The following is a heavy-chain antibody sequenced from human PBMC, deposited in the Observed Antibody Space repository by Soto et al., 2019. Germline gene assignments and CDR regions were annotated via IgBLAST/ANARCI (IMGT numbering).Heavy chain of an antibody. CDR2: IIPIFGTA. CDR1: GGTFSSYA. J-gene: IGHJ4*02. CDR3: AXGKYTAXVXGGYYFDY. D-gene: IGHD5-18*01. Sequence: QVQLVQSGAEVKKPGSSVKVSCKASGGTFSSYAISXVRQAPGQGLEWMGGIIPIFGTANYAQKFQGRVTITADESTSTAYMELSSLRSEDTAVYYCAXGKYTAXVXGGYYFDYWGQGTLVTVSS. V-gene: IGHV1-69*01.